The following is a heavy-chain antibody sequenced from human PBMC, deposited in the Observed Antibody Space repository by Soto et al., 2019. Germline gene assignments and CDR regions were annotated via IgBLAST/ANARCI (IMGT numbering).Heavy chain of an antibody. CDR3: ARDRGHSSGYYPYWFDP. V-gene: IGHV1-69*12. CDR2: IIPIFGTA. CDR1: GGTFSSYA. D-gene: IGHD3-22*01. J-gene: IGHJ5*02. Sequence: QVQLVQSGAEVKTPGSSVKVSCKASGGTFSSYAISWVRQAPGQGLEWMGEIIPIFGTAHYAQKFKGRVTITADENTSTAYMELSSLRSEDTAVYYCARDRGHSSGYYPYWFDPWGQGTMVTVSS.